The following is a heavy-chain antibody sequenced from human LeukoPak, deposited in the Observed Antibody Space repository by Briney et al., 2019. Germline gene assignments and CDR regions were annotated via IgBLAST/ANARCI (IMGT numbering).Heavy chain of an antibody. V-gene: IGHV3-23*01. D-gene: IGHD2-21*02. J-gene: IGHJ4*02. CDR3: AKNQHIVVVTAISSGGDY. Sequence: GGSLRLSCAASGFTFSSYGMSWVRQAPGKGLEWASAISGSGGSTYYADSVKGRFTISRDNSKNTLYLQMNSLRAEDTAVYYCAKNQHIVVVTAISSGGDYWGQGTLVTVSS. CDR2: ISGSGGST. CDR1: GFTFSSYG.